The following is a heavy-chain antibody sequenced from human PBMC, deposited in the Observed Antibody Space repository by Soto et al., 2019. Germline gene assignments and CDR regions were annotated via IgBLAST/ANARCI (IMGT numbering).Heavy chain of an antibody. J-gene: IGHJ5*02. V-gene: IGHV4-59*01. CDR2: IYYSGST. CDR3: ARWGNYYGSGSYLYYQHTWFDP. D-gene: IGHD3-10*01. CDR1: GGSISSYY. Sequence: SETLSLTCTVSGGSISSYYWSWTRQPPGKGLEWIGYIYYSGSTNYNPSLKSRVTISVDTSKNQFSLKLSSVTAADTAVYYCARWGNYYGSGSYLYYQHTWFDPWGQGTLVTVSS.